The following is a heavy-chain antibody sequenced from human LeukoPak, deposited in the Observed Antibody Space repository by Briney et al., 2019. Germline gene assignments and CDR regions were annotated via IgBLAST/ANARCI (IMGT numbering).Heavy chain of an antibody. V-gene: IGHV4-4*02. CDR1: GXSITNTNY. CDR2: VNLQGST. CDR3: AREGGPYRPLDY. J-gene: IGHJ4*02. Sequence: SETLSLTCGVSGXSITNTNYWTWVRQPPGKGLAWIGEVNLQGSTNYNPSLMGRVAISLDTSENHISLQLTSVTAADTAVYYCAREGGPYRPLDYSGQGTLVTVSS.